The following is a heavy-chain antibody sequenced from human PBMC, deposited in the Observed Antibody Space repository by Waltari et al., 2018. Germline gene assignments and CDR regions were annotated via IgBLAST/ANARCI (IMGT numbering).Heavy chain of an antibody. Sequence: QVQLVQSGAEVKKPGASVKVSCKASGYTFSSYDINWVRQATGQGPEWMGWINPNSGGTNYAQKFQGRVTMTRDTSISTAYMELSRLRSDDTAVYYCARDEAARFDYWGQGTLVTVSS. CDR3: ARDEAARFDY. CDR2: INPNSGGT. D-gene: IGHD6-6*01. CDR1: GYTFSSYD. V-gene: IGHV1-2*02. J-gene: IGHJ4*02.